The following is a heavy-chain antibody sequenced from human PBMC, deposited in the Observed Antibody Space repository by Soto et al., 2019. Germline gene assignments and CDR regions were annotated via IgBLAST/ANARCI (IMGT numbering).Heavy chain of an antibody. Sequence: QVQLVQSGAEVKKPGASVKVSCKASGYTFTSYAMHWVRQAPGQRLEWMGWINAGNGNTNYSQKFQGRVTITRDTSASTAYMELSSLRSEDTAVYYCARGGYDFWSGYYTDNWFDPWGQGTLVTVSS. CDR1: GYTFTSYA. D-gene: IGHD3-3*01. J-gene: IGHJ5*02. V-gene: IGHV1-3*01. CDR3: ARGGYDFWSGYYTDNWFDP. CDR2: INAGNGNT.